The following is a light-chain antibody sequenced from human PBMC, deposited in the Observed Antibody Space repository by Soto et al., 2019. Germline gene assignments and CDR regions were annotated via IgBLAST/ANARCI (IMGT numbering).Light chain of an antibody. CDR3: CSYAGSYTFSV. CDR2: DVS. Sequence: QSVLTQPRSVSGSPGQSVTISCTGTSSDVGGYNYVSWYQQHPGKAPKLTIYDVSKRPSGVPDRFSGSKSGNTASLTISGLQAEDEADYYCCSYAGSYTFSVFGTGTKVTVL. J-gene: IGLJ1*01. CDR1: SSDVGGYNY. V-gene: IGLV2-11*01.